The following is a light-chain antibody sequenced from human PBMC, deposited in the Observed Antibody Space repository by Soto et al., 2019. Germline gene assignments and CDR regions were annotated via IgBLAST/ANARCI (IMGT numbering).Light chain of an antibody. CDR1: SSDVGSYNL. V-gene: IGLV2-23*01. J-gene: IGLJ1*01. CDR2: EGS. Sequence: ALTNAASGSGAHGQWLPITYTETSSDVGSYNLVSWYQQHPGKAPKLVIYEGSKRPSGVSNRFSGSKSGNTASLTISGLQAEDEADYYCCSYAGSSTYVFGTGTRSPS. CDR3: CSYAGSSTYV.